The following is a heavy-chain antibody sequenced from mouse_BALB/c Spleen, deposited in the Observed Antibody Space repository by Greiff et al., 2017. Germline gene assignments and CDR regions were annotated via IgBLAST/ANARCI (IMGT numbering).Heavy chain of an antibody. J-gene: IGHJ2*01. V-gene: IGHV5-6-4*01. CDR3: TRAEYGNLYYFDY. D-gene: IGHD2-10*02. CDR2: ISSGGSYT. Sequence: EVQGVESGGGLVKPGGSLKLSCAASGFTFSSYTMSWVRQTPEKRLEWVATISSGGSYTYYPDSVKGRFTISRDNAKNTLYLQMSSLKSEDTAMYYCTRAEYGNLYYFDYWGQGTTLTVSS. CDR1: GFTFSSYT.